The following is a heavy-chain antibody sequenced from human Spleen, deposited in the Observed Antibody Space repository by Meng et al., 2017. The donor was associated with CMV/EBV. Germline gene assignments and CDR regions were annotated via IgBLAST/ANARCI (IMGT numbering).Heavy chain of an antibody. J-gene: IGHJ6*02. V-gene: IGHV3-20*04. D-gene: IGHD3-3*01. CDR3: ARVCSFGVVTPYYYGMDV. CDR2: INWNGGST. Sequence: GGSLRLSCAASGFTFDDYGMSWVRQAPGKGLEWVSGINWNGGSTGYADSVKGRFTISRDNAKNSLYLQMNSLRAEDTALYYCARVCSFGVVTPYYYGMDVWGQGTTVTVSS. CDR1: GFTFDDYG.